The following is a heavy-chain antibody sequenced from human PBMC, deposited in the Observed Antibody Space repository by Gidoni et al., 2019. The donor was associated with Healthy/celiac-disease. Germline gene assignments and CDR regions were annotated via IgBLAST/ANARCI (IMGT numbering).Heavy chain of an antibody. CDR2: INPNSGGT. Sequence: QVQLVQSGAEVKKPGASVKVSCKASGYTFTGYYMHWVRQAPGQGLEWMGWINPNSGGTNYAQKFQGRVTMTRDTSISTAYMELSRLRSDDTAVYYCASSSHDIVVVPAALDYWGQGTLVTVSS. J-gene: IGHJ4*02. CDR3: ASSSHDIVVVPAALDY. CDR1: GYTFTGYY. D-gene: IGHD2-2*01. V-gene: IGHV1-2*02.